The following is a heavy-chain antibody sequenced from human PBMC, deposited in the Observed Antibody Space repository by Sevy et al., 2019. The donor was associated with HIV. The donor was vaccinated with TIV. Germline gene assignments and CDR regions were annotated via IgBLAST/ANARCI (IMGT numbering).Heavy chain of an antibody. CDR3: ARQGHDYDGFDF. Sequence: GESLKISCRGSGYSFTRYWIGWVRQMPGKGLEWMGIIYPGDSDTRDSPSLQVQVTISADKSITTAYLQWNSRKASDTAMYYWARQGHDYDGFDFWGQGTLVTVSS. CDR2: IYPGDSDT. D-gene: IGHD4-17*01. CDR1: GYSFTRYW. V-gene: IGHV5-51*01. J-gene: IGHJ4*02.